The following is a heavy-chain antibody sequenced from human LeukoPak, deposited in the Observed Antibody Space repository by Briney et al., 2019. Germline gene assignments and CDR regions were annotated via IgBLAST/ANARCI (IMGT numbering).Heavy chain of an antibody. V-gene: IGHV1-69*13. J-gene: IGHJ6*02. CDR1: GYTFTSYS. CDR3: ARLPLRSIAVGYYGMDV. CDR2: IIPIFGTA. Sequence: SVKVSCKASGYTFTSYSLHWVRQAPGQGLEWMGGIIPIFGTANYAQKFQGRVTITADESTSTAYMELSSLRSEDTAVYYCARLPLRSIAVGYYGMDVWGQGTTVTVSS. D-gene: IGHD6-6*01.